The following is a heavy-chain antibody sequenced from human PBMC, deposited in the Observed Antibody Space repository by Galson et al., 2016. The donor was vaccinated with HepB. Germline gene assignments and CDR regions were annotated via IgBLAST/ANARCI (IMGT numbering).Heavy chain of an antibody. Sequence: SVKVSCKASGGTFSSNALSWVRQAPGQGFEWMGWIIPLLGTANYAQKFQGRVTMTADKSTNTAYMELSGLRSEDTAVYYCAGNVTLVTTGWLDPRGPGTLVTVSS. V-gene: IGHV1-69*06. CDR1: GGTFSSNA. CDR2: IIPLLGTA. J-gene: IGHJ5*02. D-gene: IGHD4-17*01. CDR3: AGNVTLVTTGWLDP.